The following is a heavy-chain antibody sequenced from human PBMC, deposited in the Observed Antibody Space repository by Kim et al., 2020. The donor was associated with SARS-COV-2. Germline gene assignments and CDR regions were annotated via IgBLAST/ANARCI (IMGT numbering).Heavy chain of an antibody. Sequence: TNYNPSLKSRVTISVDTSKNQFSLKLSSVTAADTAVYYCASGFDWLLIDYWGQGTLVTVSS. CDR2: T. J-gene: IGHJ4*02. D-gene: IGHD3-9*01. CDR3: ASGFDWLLIDY. V-gene: IGHV4-59*09.